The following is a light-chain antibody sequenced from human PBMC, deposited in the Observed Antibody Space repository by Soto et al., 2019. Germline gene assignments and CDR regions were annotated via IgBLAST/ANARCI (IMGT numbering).Light chain of an antibody. J-gene: IGKJ1*01. V-gene: IGKV1-5*03. CDR3: QQFKSYST. CDR2: TAS. CDR1: QSISGW. Sequence: DIPLTQSPSTLSASVGDRVTITCWASQSISGWLAWYQQKPGKAPKLLIYTASTLASGVPSRFTGSGSGTEFTLTSSSPQPDDFATYYCQQFKSYSTFGQGTKVEIK.